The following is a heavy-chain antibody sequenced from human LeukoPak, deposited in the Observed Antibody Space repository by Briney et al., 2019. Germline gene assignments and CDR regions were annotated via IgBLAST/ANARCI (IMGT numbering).Heavy chain of an antibody. V-gene: IGHV3-7*01. J-gene: IGHJ4*02. Sequence: GGSLRLSCAASGFTFSSYWMSWVSQAPGKGLEWVANIKQDGSEKYYADSVKGRFTISRDNSKNTLYLQMNSLRAEDTAVYYCAKLGEGGYSYDYLPYYFDYWGQGTLVTVSS. CDR3: AKLGEGGYSYDYLPYYFDY. D-gene: IGHD5-18*01. CDR2: IKQDGSEK. CDR1: GFTFSSYW.